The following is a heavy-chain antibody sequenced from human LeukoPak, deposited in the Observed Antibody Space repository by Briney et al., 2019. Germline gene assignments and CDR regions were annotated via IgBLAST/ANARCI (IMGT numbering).Heavy chain of an antibody. CDR1: GFTVSSLF. CDR3: ARGEPRVGALGQH. V-gene: IGHV3-53*01. CDR2: IYPGGST. J-gene: IGHJ1*01. Sequence: GGSLRLSCAASGFTVSSLFMSWVRQAPGKGLEWISVIYPGGSTYYADSVKGRFTISRDNSKNTLYLQLNSVRAEDTAVYYCARGEPRVGALGQHWGQGTLVTVSS. D-gene: IGHD1-26*01.